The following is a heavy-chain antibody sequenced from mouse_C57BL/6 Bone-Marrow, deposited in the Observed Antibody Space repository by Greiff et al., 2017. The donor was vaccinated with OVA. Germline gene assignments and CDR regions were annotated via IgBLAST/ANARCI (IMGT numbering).Heavy chain of an antibody. CDR2: IYPRSGNT. Sequence: VQLQPSGAELARPGASVQLSCNASGYPFTSYGISWVKPRTGQGLEWIGEIYPRSGNTYYNEKFKGKATLTADKSSSTAYMELRSLTSEDSAVYFCARRDYGSSWYFDVWGTVTTVTVSS. J-gene: IGHJ1*03. CDR3: ARRDYGSSWYFDV. D-gene: IGHD1-1*01. CDR1: GYPFTSYG. V-gene: IGHV1-81*01.